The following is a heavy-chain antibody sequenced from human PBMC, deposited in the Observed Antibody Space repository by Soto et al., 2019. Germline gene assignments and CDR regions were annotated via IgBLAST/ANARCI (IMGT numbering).Heavy chain of an antibody. Sequence: SETLSLTCAVYGGSFSGYYWSWIRQPPGKGLEGIGEINHSGSTNYNPSLKSRVTISVDTSKNQFSLKLSSVTAADTAVYYCARVHGFWSGYYYYYYGMDVWGQGTTVTVSS. V-gene: IGHV4-34*01. J-gene: IGHJ6*02. CDR2: INHSGST. D-gene: IGHD3-3*01. CDR1: GGSFSGYY. CDR3: ARVHGFWSGYYYYYYGMDV.